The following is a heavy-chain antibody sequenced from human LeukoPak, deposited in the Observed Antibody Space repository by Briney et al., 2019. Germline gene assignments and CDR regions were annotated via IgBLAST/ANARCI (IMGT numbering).Heavy chain of an antibody. J-gene: IGHJ5*02. CDR1: GGSISSYY. Sequence: SETLSLTCTVSGGSISSYYWSWIRQPPGKGLEWIGYIYTSGSTNYNPSLKRRVTISVDTSKNQFSLKLSSVTAADTAVYYCARILTPSVEYQLLMGWFDPWGQGTLVTVSS. CDR3: ARILTPSVEYQLLMGWFDP. CDR2: IYTSGST. D-gene: IGHD2-2*01. V-gene: IGHV4-4*09.